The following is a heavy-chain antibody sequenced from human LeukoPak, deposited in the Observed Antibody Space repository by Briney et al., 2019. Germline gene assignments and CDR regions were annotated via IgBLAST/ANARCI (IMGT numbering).Heavy chain of an antibody. V-gene: IGHV1-46*01. D-gene: IGHD2-21*02. CDR2: INPSGGNT. Sequence: ASVKVSCKASGYTFTSYYMHWVRQAPGQGLEWMGIINPSGGNTSYAQKFQGRVTMTRDTSTSTVYMELSSLRSEDTAVYYCARSVVVTASFDYWGQGTLVTVSS. J-gene: IGHJ4*02. CDR1: GYTFTSYY. CDR3: ARSVVVTASFDY.